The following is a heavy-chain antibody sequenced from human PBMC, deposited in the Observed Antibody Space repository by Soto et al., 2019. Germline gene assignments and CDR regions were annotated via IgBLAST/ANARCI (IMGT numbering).Heavy chain of an antibody. J-gene: IGHJ4*02. CDR1: GYTFSNYD. V-gene: IGHV1-8*01. CDR2: VNPNNGDT. D-gene: IGHD3-10*01. Sequence: QVQLVQSGAELKKPGASVKVSCKASGYTFSNYDMNWVRQATGQGPEWIGWVNPNNGDTGYPQKLQGRLTLTTDISTTTAYMELTSLRSEDTAIYYSAKVSRKGSAIDFDYWGQGTLITVSS. CDR3: AKVSRKGSAIDFDY.